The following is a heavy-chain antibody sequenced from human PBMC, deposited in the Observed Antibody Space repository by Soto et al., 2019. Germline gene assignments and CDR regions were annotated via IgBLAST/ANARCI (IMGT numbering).Heavy chain of an antibody. Sequence: SVKVSCKASGGTLSSHTITWVRQAPGQGLEWMGGIIPIFSRSDYAQKFQGRVTITADESTNTAYMELSTLRYEDTAVYYCTTGGRPIYPPNYFDPWGQGTLVTVSS. CDR2: IIPIFSRS. CDR3: TTGGRPIYPPNYFDP. CDR1: GGTLSSHT. D-gene: IGHD1-7*01. V-gene: IGHV1-69*13. J-gene: IGHJ5*02.